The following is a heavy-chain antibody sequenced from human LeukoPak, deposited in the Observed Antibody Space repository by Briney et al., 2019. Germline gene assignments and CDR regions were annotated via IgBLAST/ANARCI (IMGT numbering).Heavy chain of an antibody. CDR2: ISGSGGST. J-gene: IGHJ3*02. CDR1: GFTFSSYG. Sequence: GGTLRLSCAASGFTFSSYGMSWVRQAPGKGLEWVSAISGSGGSTYYADSVKGRFTISRDNSKNTLYLQMNSLRAEDTAVYYCAKVGEYQLLLYAFDMWGQGTMVTVSS. CDR3: AKVGEYQLLLYAFDM. V-gene: IGHV3-23*01. D-gene: IGHD2-2*01.